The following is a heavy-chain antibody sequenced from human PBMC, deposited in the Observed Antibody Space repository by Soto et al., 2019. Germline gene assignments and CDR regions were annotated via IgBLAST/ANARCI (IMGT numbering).Heavy chain of an antibody. D-gene: IGHD4-4*01. CDR1: GYTFTGYY. J-gene: IGHJ6*02. V-gene: IGHV1-2*04. CDR3: ARSELTTVTHYYYYGMDV. Sequence: ASVKVSCKASGYTFTGYYMHWVRQAPGQGLEWMGWINPNSGSTNYAQKFQGWVTMTRDTSISTAYMELRSLRSDDTAVYYCARSELTTVTHYYYYGMDVWGQGTTVTVSS. CDR2: INPNSGST.